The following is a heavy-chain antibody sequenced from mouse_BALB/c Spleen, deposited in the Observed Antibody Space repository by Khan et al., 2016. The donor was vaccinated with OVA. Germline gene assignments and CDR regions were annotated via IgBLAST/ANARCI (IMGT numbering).Heavy chain of an antibody. V-gene: IGHV2-2*02. Sequence: VQLQESGPGLVQPSQSLSITCTVSGFSLTTYGVHWVRQSPGKGLEWLGVIWSGGITDYNAPFISRLSISKDNSKSQVFFKTNSLQANDTAIYXCARNYDYDEGLAYWGQGTLVTVSA. CDR3: ARNYDYDEGLAY. CDR2: IWSGGIT. CDR1: GFSLTTYG. J-gene: IGHJ3*01. D-gene: IGHD2-4*01.